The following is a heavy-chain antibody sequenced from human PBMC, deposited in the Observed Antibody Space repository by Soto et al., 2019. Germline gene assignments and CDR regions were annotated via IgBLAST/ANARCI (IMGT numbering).Heavy chain of an antibody. D-gene: IGHD2-21*02. J-gene: IGHJ4*02. V-gene: IGHV3-33*01. CDR3: ARDGLAYCGGDCYSNLDY. Sequence: ESGGGVVQPGRSLRLSCAASGFTFSSYGMHWVRQAPGKGLEWVAVIWYDGSNKYYADSVKGRFTISRDNSKNTLYLQMNSLRAEDTAVYYCARDGLAYCGGDCYSNLDYWGQGTLVTVSS. CDR1: GFTFSSYG. CDR2: IWYDGSNK.